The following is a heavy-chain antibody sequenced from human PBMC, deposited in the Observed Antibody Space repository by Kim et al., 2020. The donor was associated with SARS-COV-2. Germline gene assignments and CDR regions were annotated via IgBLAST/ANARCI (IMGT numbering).Heavy chain of an antibody. Sequence: SETLSLTCAVYGGSFSGYYWSWIRQPPGKGLEWIGEINHSGSTNYNPSLKSRVTISVDTSKNQFSLKLSSVTAADTAVYYCSRQRVVVVAAKYYYYYGM. CDR2: INHSGST. V-gene: IGHV4-34*01. CDR1: GGSFSGYY. D-gene: IGHD2-15*01. J-gene: IGHJ6*01. CDR3: SRQRVVVVAAKYYYYYGM.